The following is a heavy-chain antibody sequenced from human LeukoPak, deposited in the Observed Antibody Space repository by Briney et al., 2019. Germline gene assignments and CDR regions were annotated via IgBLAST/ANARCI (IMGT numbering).Heavy chain of an antibody. Sequence: PSETLSLTCTVSAGSISSSSYYWGWIRQPPGKGLEWIGSIYYSGSIYYNPSLKSRVTISVDTSKNQFSLKLSSVTAADTAVYYCARVESSSGIRFDYWGQGTLVTVSS. CDR2: IYYSGSI. CDR1: AGSISSSSYY. V-gene: IGHV4-39*01. CDR3: ARVESSSGIRFDY. D-gene: IGHD6-6*01. J-gene: IGHJ4*02.